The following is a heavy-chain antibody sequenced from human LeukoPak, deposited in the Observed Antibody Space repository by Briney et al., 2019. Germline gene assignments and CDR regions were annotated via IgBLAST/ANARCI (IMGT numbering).Heavy chain of an antibody. J-gene: IGHJ4*02. CDR1: GGSISSGSFY. D-gene: IGHD6-6*01. V-gene: IGHV4-39*01. CDR2: VYYSGTT. CDR3: ARLASSSSAFDY. Sequence: SETLSLTCSVSGGSISSGSFYWAWVRQPPGRGLEWIGGVYYSGTTYNNPSLKSRVTISLDTSKNQFSLKLSSVTAADTAVYYCARLASSSSAFDYWGQGTLVTVSS.